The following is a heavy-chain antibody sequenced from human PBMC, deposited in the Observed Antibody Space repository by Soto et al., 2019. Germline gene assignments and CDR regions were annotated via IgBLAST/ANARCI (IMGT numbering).Heavy chain of an antibody. D-gene: IGHD1-26*01. CDR2: VYYTGST. CDR1: GGSMSGSY. V-gene: IGHV4-59*13. CDR3: ARSVAVNSANIDS. J-gene: IGHJ4*02. Sequence: XGTLTLTCRVAGGSMSGSYWSWIRQSPGKGLEWLGYVYYTGSTNYSPSLRSRVSISVDKSKNEFSLGLSSVTAADTAVYFCARSVAVNSANIDSWGQGTQVTVSS.